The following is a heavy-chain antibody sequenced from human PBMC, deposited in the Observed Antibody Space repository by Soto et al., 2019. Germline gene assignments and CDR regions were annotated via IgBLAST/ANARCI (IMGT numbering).Heavy chain of an antibody. CDR2: IIPIFGTA. CDR3: ARAASCSTGSCLAWDDYYYYYGMDV. Sequence: QAQLVQSGAQVKKPGSSVKVSCKASGGTFSSYAISWVRQAPGQGLEWMGGIIPIFGTANYAQKFQGRVTITADESTSTAYLELSSLRSEDTAVYYCARAASCSTGSCLAWDDYYYYYGMDVWGQGTTVTVSS. J-gene: IGHJ6*02. V-gene: IGHV1-69*01. D-gene: IGHD2-15*01. CDR1: GGTFSSYA.